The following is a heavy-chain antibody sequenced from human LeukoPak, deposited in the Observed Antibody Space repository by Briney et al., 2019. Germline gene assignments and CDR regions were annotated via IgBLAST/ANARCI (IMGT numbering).Heavy chain of an antibody. CDR1: GGSSSSYY. D-gene: IGHD1-14*01. CDR2: IDHSGGT. J-gene: IGHJ4*01. Sequence: SETLSLTGTVSGGSSSSYYWIWIRQPPGKGLEWIGDIDHSGGTNYNPALRSLVTMSIDPSRNQFYLKIKSVTASDTAVYYYALALWQSEHPGVWDQGSLVTVSS. CDR3: ALALWQSEHPGV. V-gene: IGHV4-59*04.